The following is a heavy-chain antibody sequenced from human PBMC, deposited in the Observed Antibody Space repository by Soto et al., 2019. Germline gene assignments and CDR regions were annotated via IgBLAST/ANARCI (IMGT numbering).Heavy chain of an antibody. CDR3: ARGPLGDYHYYYYMDV. D-gene: IGHD2-21*02. CDR1: GGSISSYY. V-gene: IGHV4-59*01. Sequence: SETLSLTCTVSGGSISSYYWSWIRQPPGKGLEWIGYIYYSGSTNYNPSLKSRVTISVDTSKNQFSLKLSSVTAADTAVYYCARGPLGDYHYYYYMDVWGKGTTVTVSS. CDR2: IYYSGST. J-gene: IGHJ6*03.